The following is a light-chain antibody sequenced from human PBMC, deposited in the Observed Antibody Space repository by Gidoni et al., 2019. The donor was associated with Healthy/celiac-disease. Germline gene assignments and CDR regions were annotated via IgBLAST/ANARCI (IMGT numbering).Light chain of an antibody. J-gene: IGKJ1*01. CDR1: QSISSW. Sequence: DIQMTQSPSTLSASVGDRVTITCRASQSISSWLAWYQQKPGKAPKLLIYKASSLESGVTSRFSGSGSGTEFTLTISRLQPDDFATYYCQQYNSYLTWTFGQGTKVEIK. V-gene: IGKV1-5*03. CDR3: QQYNSYLTWT. CDR2: KAS.